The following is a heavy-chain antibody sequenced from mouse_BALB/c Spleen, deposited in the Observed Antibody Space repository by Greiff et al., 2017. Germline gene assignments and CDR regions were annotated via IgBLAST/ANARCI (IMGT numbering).Heavy chain of an antibody. Sequence: VKLQQSAAELARPGASVKMSCKASGYTFTSYTMHWVKQRPGQGLEWIGYINPSSGYTEYNQKFKDKTTLTADKSSSTAYMQLSSLTSEDSAVYYCARRALLLRALYYFDYWGQGTTLTVSS. J-gene: IGHJ2*01. V-gene: IGHV1-4*02. D-gene: IGHD1-1*01. CDR1: GYTFTSYT. CDR3: ARRALLLRALYYFDY. CDR2: INPSSGYT.